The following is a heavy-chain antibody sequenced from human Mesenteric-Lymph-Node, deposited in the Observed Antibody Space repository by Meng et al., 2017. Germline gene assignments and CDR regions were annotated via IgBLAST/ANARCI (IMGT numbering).Heavy chain of an antibody. CDR1: GARVSSNSAA. CDR2: TYYRSKWYN. J-gene: IGHJ4*02. Sequence: QLHKSGPGLGKPSQTLPLTWAISGARVSSNSAAWNWIRQSPSRGLEWLGRTYYRSKWYNDYAVSVKSRITINPDTSKNQFSLQLNSVTAADTAVYYCARGPTTYFDYWGQGTLVTVSS. V-gene: IGHV6-1*02. D-gene: IGHD4-17*01. CDR3: ARGPTTYFDY.